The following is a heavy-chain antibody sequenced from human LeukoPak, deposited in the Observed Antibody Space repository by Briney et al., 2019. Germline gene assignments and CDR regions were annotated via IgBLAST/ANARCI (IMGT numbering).Heavy chain of an antibody. CDR2: IYYTGST. V-gene: IGHV4-59*08. CDR3: VRRVRYFGQNDY. D-gene: IGHD3-9*01. Sequence: PSETLSLTCTVSGASMSDYYWSWLRQPPGKGLEWVGDIYYTGSTNYNPSLKSRVTMSVDTSKNQISLKLSSVTAADSAVYYCVRRVRYFGQNDYWGQGTLVTVSS. CDR1: GASMSDYY. J-gene: IGHJ4*02.